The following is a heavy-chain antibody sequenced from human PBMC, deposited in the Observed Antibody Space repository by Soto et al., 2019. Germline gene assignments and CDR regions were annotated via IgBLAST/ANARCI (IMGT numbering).Heavy chain of an antibody. CDR3: AAYFFDSNGYSRATY. Sequence: GASVKVSCKASGSTFSTHYVHLVRQAPGQGLEWMGIINPNGDSTSYAQRFQGRVTVTRDTSTSTVSMELSSLGSEDTAVYYCAAYFFDSNGYSRATYWGQGTLVTVSS. V-gene: IGHV1-46*01. CDR1: GSTFSTHY. J-gene: IGHJ4*02. CDR2: INPNGDST. D-gene: IGHD3-22*01.